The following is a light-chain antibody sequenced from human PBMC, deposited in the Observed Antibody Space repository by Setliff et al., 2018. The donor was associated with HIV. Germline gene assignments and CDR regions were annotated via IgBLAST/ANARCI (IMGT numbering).Light chain of an antibody. V-gene: IGLV2-14*01. CDR3: SSYTTSALVV. Sequence: ALTQPASVSGSPGQSITISCTGTSSDVGGYNYVSWYQQHPGKAPKLMISEVSNRPSGVSNRFSGSKSGNTASLTISGLQAEDEADYYCSSYTTSALVVFGGGTKVTVL. J-gene: IGLJ2*01. CDR2: EVS. CDR1: SSDVGGYNY.